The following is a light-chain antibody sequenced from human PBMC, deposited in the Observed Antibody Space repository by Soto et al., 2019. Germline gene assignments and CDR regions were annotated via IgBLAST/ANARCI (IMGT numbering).Light chain of an antibody. CDR2: GAS. Sequence: EIVLTQSPGTLSLSPGDRATLSCRATQSVDSNFLAWYQKKPGQAPSLLIYGASSRATDIPDTFSGSGSGTDFTLTISRLEPGDFAVYYCQQYGTSPWTFGQGTKVEIK. J-gene: IGKJ1*01. CDR1: QSVDSNF. CDR3: QQYGTSPWT. V-gene: IGKV3-20*01.